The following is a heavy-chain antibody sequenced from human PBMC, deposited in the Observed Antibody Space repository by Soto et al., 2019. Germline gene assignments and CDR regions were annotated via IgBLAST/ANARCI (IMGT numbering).Heavy chain of an antibody. D-gene: IGHD1-1*01. CDR2: ISAHNVNT. Sequence: QVHLVQSGAEVKKPGASVKVSCKGSGYAFTTYGITWVRQAPGQGLEWMGWISAHNVNTNYAQKLQGRVTVTRDTSTSTAYMERRRLRSDETAVYYCARGRYGDYWGQGALVTVSS. J-gene: IGHJ4*02. CDR3: ARGRYGDY. CDR1: GYAFTTYG. V-gene: IGHV1-18*01.